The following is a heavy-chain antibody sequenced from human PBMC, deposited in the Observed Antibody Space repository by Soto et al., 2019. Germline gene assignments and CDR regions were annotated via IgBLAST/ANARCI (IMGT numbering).Heavy chain of an antibody. D-gene: IGHD6-19*01. CDR3: ARDRAVAGIFDY. CDR2: IWYDGSNK. CDR1: GFTFSSYG. J-gene: IGHJ4*02. V-gene: IGHV3-33*01. Sequence: GGSLRLSCAASGFTFSSYGMHWVRQAPGQGLEWVAVIWYDGSNKYYADSVKGRFTISRDNSKNTLYLQMNSLRAEDTAVYYCARDRAVAGIFDYWGQGTLVTVSS.